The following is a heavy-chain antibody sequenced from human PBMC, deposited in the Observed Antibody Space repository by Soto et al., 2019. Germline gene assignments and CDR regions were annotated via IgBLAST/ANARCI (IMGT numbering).Heavy chain of an antibody. CDR2: INHSGST. Sequence: QVQLQQWGAGLLKPSETLSLTCAVYGGSFSGYYWSWIRQPPGKGLEWIGEINHSGSTNYNPSLKSRVTISVDTSKNQFSLKLSSVTAADTAVYYCARGRAEYYYYYYGMDVWDQGTTVTVSS. CDR3: ARGRAEYYYYYYGMDV. V-gene: IGHV4-34*01. D-gene: IGHD1-26*01. J-gene: IGHJ6*02. CDR1: GGSFSGYY.